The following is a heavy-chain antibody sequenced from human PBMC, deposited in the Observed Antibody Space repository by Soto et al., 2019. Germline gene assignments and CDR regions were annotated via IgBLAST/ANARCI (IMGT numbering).Heavy chain of an antibody. CDR3: AKSRQLVRNGMDV. CDR1: GFTFSSYA. D-gene: IGHD6-6*01. J-gene: IGHJ6*02. V-gene: IGHV3-23*01. CDR2: ISVSGGGT. Sequence: EVQLLESGGGLVQPGGSLRLSCEASGFTFSSYAMSWVRQAPGKGLEWVSAISVSGGGTYYADSVKGRFIISRDNSKNTLCLQRNSLSAEDPAVYYCAKSRQLVRNGMDVWGQGTTVTVSS.